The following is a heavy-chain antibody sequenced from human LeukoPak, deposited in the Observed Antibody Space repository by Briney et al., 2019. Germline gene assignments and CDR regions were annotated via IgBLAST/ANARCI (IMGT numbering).Heavy chain of an antibody. J-gene: IGHJ1*01. CDR3: ARQWEYQLPEYFQH. V-gene: IGHV4-38-2*02. CDR1: GYSISSGYY. Sequence: SETLSLTCTVSGYSISSGYYWGWIRQPPGKGLEWIGRIYHSGSTYYNPSLKSRVTISVDTSKNQFSLKLSSVTAADTAVYYCARQWEYQLPEYFQHWGQGTLVTVSS. D-gene: IGHD2-2*01. CDR2: IYHSGST.